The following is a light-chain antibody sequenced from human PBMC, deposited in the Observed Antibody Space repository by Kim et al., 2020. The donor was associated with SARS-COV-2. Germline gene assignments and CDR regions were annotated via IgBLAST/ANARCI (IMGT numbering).Light chain of an antibody. V-gene: IGKV3-20*01. Sequence: LSPGEGVILSYRASQSVADNHLAWFQQEPDQAPRLLVYGASSRATGIPGRFSGSGSGTDFTLTISRLVPEDSAVYYYQQYDRPPYTFGQGTELEI. CDR1: QSVADNH. CDR3: QQYDRPPYT. CDR2: GAS. J-gene: IGKJ2*01.